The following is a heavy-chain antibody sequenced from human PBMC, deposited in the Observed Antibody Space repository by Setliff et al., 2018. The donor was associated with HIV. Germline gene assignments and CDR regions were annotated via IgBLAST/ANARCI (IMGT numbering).Heavy chain of an antibody. CDR2: IKSRTDGGAT. Sequence: PGGSLRLSCAASGFSFTDVWMNWVRQAPGKGLEWVGRIKSRTDGGATDYAAPVKGRFTISRDDSKNTLYLQMNSLKIEDTAMYYCTSRPPNSSSRRFDPWGQGTLVTVSS. J-gene: IGHJ5*02. V-gene: IGHV3-15*01. D-gene: IGHD6-13*01. CDR3: TSRPPNSSSRRFDP. CDR1: GFSFTDVW.